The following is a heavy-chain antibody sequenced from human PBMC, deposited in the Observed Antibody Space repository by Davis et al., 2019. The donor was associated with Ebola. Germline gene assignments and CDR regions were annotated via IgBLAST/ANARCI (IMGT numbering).Heavy chain of an antibody. CDR3: ARLPLTIFGVVITNWFDP. Sequence: ASVKVSCKASGYTFISYGISWVRQAPGQGLEWMGWISAYNGNTNYAQKLQGRVTMTTDTSTSTAYMELRSLRSDDTAVYYCARLPLTIFGVVITNWFDPWGQGTLVTVSS. CDR1: GYTFISYG. D-gene: IGHD3-3*01. J-gene: IGHJ5*02. CDR2: ISAYNGNT. V-gene: IGHV1-18*01.